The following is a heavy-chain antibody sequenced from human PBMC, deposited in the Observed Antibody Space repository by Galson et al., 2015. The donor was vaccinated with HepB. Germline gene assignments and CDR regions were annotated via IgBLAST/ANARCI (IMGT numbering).Heavy chain of an antibody. D-gene: IGHD6-19*01. J-gene: IGHJ4*02. CDR2: ISYDGRNK. V-gene: IGHV3-30*18. CDR1: GVTLSNYG. Sequence: SLRLSCAASGVTLSNYGMHWVRQAPGKGLEWVAVISYDGRNKYYTDSVKGRFTISRDNSKNMVYLQMNSLRAEDTALYYCAKDPYLYSALAGTMAGSDYWGQGTLVTVSS. CDR3: AKDPYLYSALAGTMAGSDY.